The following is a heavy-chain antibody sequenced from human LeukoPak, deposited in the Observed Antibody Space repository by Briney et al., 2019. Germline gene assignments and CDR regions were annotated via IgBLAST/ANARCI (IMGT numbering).Heavy chain of an antibody. J-gene: IGHJ3*02. CDR2: INPSGGGT. V-gene: IGHV1-2*02. CDR3: ARVVISSDAFDI. D-gene: IGHD3-22*01. Sequence: GASVKVSCKASGYTFTGYYLHWVRQAPGQGLEWMGWINPSGGGTNYEQKFQGRVTMTRDTSISTAYMELSRLRSDDTAVYYCARVVISSDAFDIWGQGTMVTVSS. CDR1: GYTFTGYY.